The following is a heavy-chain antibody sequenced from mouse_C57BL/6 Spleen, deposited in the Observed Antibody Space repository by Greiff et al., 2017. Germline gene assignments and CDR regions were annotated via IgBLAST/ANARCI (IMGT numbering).Heavy chain of an antibody. D-gene: IGHD2-2*01. J-gene: IGHJ2*01. Sequence: EVMLVESGGDLVKPGGSLKLSCAASGFTFSSYGMSWVRQTPDKRLEWVATISSGGSYTYYPDSVKGRFTISRDNAKNTLYLQISSLKSEDTAMYYCASLYYGYGDDYFDYWGQGTTLTVSS. V-gene: IGHV5-6*01. CDR3: ASLYYGYGDDYFDY. CDR1: GFTFSSYG. CDR2: ISSGGSYT.